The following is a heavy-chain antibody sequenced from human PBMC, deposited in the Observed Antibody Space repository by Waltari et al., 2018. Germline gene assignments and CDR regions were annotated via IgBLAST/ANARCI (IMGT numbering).Heavy chain of an antibody. CDR3: AKSGERGFAYGPRLLNEVDL. D-gene: IGHD5-18*01. CDR2: ISYDGSSK. V-gene: IGHV3-30*18. Sequence: QVQLVESGGGVVQPGRSLRLSCVASGFNFRSFGTHWVRQAPGKGLEWGALISYDGSSKYYADSVKGRFTISRDNSKNTLFLQMNSLRTEDTAVYYCAKSGERGFAYGPRLLNEVDLWGHGTTVIVSS. J-gene: IGHJ6*02. CDR1: GFNFRSFG.